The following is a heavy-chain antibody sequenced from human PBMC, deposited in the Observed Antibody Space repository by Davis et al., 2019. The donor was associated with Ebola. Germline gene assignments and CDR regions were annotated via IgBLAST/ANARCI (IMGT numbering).Heavy chain of an antibody. V-gene: IGHV3-7*01. Sequence: GGSLRLSCAASGFTFSSYWMSWVRQAPGTGLEWVANIKQDGSEKYYVDSVKGRFTISRDNAKNSLYLQMNSLRAEDTAVYYCAREAAATGLLVGDPDFDYWGQGTLVTVSS. D-gene: IGHD2-15*01. CDR2: IKQDGSEK. J-gene: IGHJ4*02. CDR3: AREAAATGLLVGDPDFDY. CDR1: GFTFSSYW.